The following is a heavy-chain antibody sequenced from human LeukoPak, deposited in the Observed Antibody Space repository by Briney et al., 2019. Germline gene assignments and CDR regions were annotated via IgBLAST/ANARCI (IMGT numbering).Heavy chain of an antibody. Sequence: GGSLSLSCAASGFTFSSYGMHWVRQAPGQGLEWVAVISYDGSNKYYADSVKGRFTISRDNSKNTLYLQMNSLRAEDTGVYYCARDSVAGLRNWFDPWGQGTLVTVSS. V-gene: IGHV3-30*03. CDR3: ARDSVAGLRNWFDP. CDR2: ISYDGSNK. D-gene: IGHD4-17*01. J-gene: IGHJ5*02. CDR1: GFTFSSYG.